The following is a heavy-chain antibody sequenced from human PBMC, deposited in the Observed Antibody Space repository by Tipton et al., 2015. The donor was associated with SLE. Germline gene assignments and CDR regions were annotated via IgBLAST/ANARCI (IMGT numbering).Heavy chain of an antibody. CDR3: TTRESAARDYYYGMDV. CDR1: GFTFSGSA. Sequence: SLRLSCVASGFTFSGSAMHWVRQASGKGLEWVGRIRSKANSYATAYAASVKGRFTISRDDSKNTAYLQMNSLKTEDTAVYYCTTRESAARDYYYGMDVWGQGTTVTVSS. D-gene: IGHD2/OR15-2a*01. J-gene: IGHJ6*02. V-gene: IGHV3-73*01. CDR2: IRSKANSYAT.